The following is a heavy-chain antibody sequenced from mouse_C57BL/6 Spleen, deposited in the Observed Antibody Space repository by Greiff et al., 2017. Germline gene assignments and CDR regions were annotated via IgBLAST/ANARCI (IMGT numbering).Heavy chain of an antibody. CDR2: IDPSDSYT. Sequence: QVQLQQPGAELVMPGASVKLSCKASGYTFTSYWMHWVKQRPGQGLEWIGEIDPSDSYTNYTQKFKGKSTLTVDKSSSTAYMQLSSLTSEDSAVYYCARGGGTDDYWGQGTTLTVSS. D-gene: IGHD4-1*01. CDR3: ARGGGTDDY. CDR1: GYTFTSYW. V-gene: IGHV1-69*01. J-gene: IGHJ2*01.